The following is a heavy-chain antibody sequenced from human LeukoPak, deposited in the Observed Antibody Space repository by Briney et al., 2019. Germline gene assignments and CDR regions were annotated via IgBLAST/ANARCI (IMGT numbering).Heavy chain of an antibody. V-gene: IGHV3-33*01. D-gene: IGHD5-12*01. CDR3: ARELLRGYSGYGPYDY. CDR1: GFTFSSYG. J-gene: IGHJ4*02. CDR2: IWYDGSNK. Sequence: PVGSLRLSCAASGFTFSSYGMNWVRQAPGKGLEWVAVIWYDGSNKYYADSVKGRFTISRDNSKNTLYLQMNSLRAKDTAVYYWARELLRGYSGYGPYDYGGQGTLVTVSS.